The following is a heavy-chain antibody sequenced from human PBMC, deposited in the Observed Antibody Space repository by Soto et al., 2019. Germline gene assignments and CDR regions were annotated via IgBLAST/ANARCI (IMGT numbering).Heavy chain of an antibody. V-gene: IGHV3-15*01. D-gene: IGHD3-22*01. CDR3: TTGLTYYYDSSGYYWAGGMDV. CDR1: GFTFSNAW. J-gene: IGHJ6*02. CDR2: IKSKSDGETT. Sequence: GGSLRLSCAASGFTFSNAWMNWVRQAPGKGLEWVGRIKSKSDGETTDYAAPVKGRFTISRDDSKNALYLQMNSLKTEDTAVYYCTTGLTYYYDSSGYYWAGGMDVWGQGITVTVSS.